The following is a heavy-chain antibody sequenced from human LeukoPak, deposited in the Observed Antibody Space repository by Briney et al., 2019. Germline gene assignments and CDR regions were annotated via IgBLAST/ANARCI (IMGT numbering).Heavy chain of an antibody. CDR3: AKDCGTGPFACSH. Sequence: SQTFSLTCAISGDSVSSNIAAWNWIRQSPSRGLEWLGRTYYRSKWYNDYAVSVRSRITIDPDTSKNQFSPQLNSVTPEDTAVYYCAKDCGTGPFACSHWGQGTLVTVSS. J-gene: IGHJ4*02. D-gene: IGHD2-15*01. CDR1: GDSVSSNIAA. CDR2: TYYRSKWYN. V-gene: IGHV6-1*01.